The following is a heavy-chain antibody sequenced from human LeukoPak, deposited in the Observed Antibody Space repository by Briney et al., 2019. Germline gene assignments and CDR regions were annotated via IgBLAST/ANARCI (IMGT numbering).Heavy chain of an antibody. J-gene: IGHJ6*03. CDR3: ARDAIAAAGTQLPYYYYYMDV. CDR1: GYTFTGYY. Sequence: ASVKVSCKASGYTFTGYYMHWVRQAPGQGLEWMGWINPNSGGTNYAQNFQGRVTMTRDTSISTVYMELSRLRSDDTAVYYCARDAIAAAGTQLPYYYYYMDVWGKGTTVTISS. CDR2: INPNSGGT. D-gene: IGHD6-13*01. V-gene: IGHV1-2*02.